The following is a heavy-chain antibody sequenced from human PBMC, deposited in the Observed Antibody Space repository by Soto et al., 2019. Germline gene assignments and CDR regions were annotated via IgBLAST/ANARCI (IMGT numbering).Heavy chain of an antibody. CDR1: GGTFSSYA. CDR3: ASRIAARPLTGNWFDP. CDR2: IIPIFGTA. Sequence: ASVKVSCKASGGTFSSYAISWVRQASGQGLEWMGGIIPIFGTANYAQKFQGRVTITADESTSTAYMELSSLRSEDTAVYYCASRIAARPLTGNWFDPWGQGTLVTVSS. D-gene: IGHD6-6*01. J-gene: IGHJ5*02. V-gene: IGHV1-69*13.